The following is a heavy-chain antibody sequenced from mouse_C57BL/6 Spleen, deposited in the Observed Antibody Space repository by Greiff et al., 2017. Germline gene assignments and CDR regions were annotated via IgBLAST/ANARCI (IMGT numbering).Heavy chain of an antibody. D-gene: IGHD2-4*01. V-gene: IGHV5-4*01. J-gene: IGHJ2*01. CDR1: GFTFSSYA. CDR3: ARGPPYDYDKEAYFDY. CDR2: ISDGGSYT. Sequence: EVQGVESGGGLVKPGGSLKLSCAASGFTFSSYAMSWVRQTPEKRLEWVATISDGGSYTYYPDNVKGRFTISRDNAKNNLYLQLSQLKSEDTAMYSGARGPPYDYDKEAYFDYWGQGTTLTVSS.